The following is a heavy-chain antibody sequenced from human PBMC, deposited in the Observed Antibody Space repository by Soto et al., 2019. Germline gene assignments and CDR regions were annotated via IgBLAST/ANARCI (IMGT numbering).Heavy chain of an antibody. J-gene: IGHJ4*02. D-gene: IGHD3-10*01. CDR2: ISGSGGST. CDR3: AKRGSSADLFHFDY. V-gene: IGHV3-23*01. CDR1: GFTFSSYA. Sequence: EVQLLESGGGLVQPGGSLRLSCAVSGFTFSSYAMSWVRQAPGKGLEGVSFISGSGGSTYYADSVKGRFTISRDNSKNTLYLQMNSLRAEDTAVYYCAKRGSSADLFHFDYWGQGTLVTVSS.